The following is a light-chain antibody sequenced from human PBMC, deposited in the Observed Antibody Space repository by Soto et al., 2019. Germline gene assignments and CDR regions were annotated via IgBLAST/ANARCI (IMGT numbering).Light chain of an antibody. Sequence: QSVLTHPASVSGSPGPSITISLTGTNSDVGGYNYVSWYQQHPGKAPKLMIYDVSNRPSGASNRFSGSKSGNTASLTISGLQAEDEADYYCSSYTSSSTLYVFGTGTKVTVL. J-gene: IGLJ1*01. CDR2: DVS. CDR3: SSYTSSSTLYV. CDR1: NSDVGGYNY. V-gene: IGLV2-14*01.